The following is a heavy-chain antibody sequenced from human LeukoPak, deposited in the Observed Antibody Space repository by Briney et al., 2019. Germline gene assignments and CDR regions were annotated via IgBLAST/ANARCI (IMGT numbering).Heavy chain of an antibody. CDR3: ARESSGTYYNPLGYMDV. V-gene: IGHV4-4*07. J-gene: IGHJ6*03. Sequence: SETLSLTCTVSGGSISLYYWNWIRRPAGKGLEWIGRIFTTGITNYKSSLKSRATMSVDTSKNQFSLNLTSVTAADTAVYYCARESSGTYYNPLGYMDVWGKGTTVTVSS. CDR2: IFTTGIT. CDR1: GGSISLYY. D-gene: IGHD3-10*01.